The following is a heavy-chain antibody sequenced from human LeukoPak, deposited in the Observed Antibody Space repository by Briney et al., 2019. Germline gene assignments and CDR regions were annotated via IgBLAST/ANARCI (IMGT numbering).Heavy chain of an antibody. D-gene: IGHD6-13*01. CDR3: ALAAGPYNWFDP. CDR1: GGSISSYY. CDR2: IYYSGST. Sequence: SETLSLTCTVSGGSISSYYWSWIRQPPGKGLEWIGYIYYSGSTNYNPSLKSRVTISVDTSKNQFSLKLSSVTAADTAVYYCALAAGPYNWFDPWGQGTLVTVSS. V-gene: IGHV4-59*01. J-gene: IGHJ5*02.